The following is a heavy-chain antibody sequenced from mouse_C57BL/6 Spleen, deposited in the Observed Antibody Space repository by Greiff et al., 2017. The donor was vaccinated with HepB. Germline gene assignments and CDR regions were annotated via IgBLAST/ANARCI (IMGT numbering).Heavy chain of an antibody. J-gene: IGHJ4*01. D-gene: IGHD1-1*01. CDR1: GYSITSGYD. CDR3: ARDHYGSSYYYAMDY. Sequence: EVQLQESGPGMVKPSQSLSLTCTVTGYSITSGYDWHWIRHFPGNKLEWMGYISYSGSTNYNPSLKSRISITHDTSKNHFFLKLNSVTTEDTATYYCARDHYGSSYYYAMDYWGQGTSVTVSS. V-gene: IGHV3-1*01. CDR2: ISYSGST.